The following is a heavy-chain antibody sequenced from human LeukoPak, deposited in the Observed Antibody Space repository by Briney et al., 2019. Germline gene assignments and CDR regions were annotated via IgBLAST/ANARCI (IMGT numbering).Heavy chain of an antibody. J-gene: IGHJ6*02. V-gene: IGHV3-33*01. CDR3: ARGQSHSSSWADYYGMDV. Sequence: AGGSLRLPCTVSGFTFADHGMGWFRQAPGKGLGWVAVIWYDGSNKYYADSVKGRFTISRDNSKNTLYLQMNSLRAEDTAVYYCARGQSHSSSWADYYGMDVWGQGTTVTVSS. D-gene: IGHD6-13*01. CDR2: IWYDGSNK. CDR1: GFTFADHG.